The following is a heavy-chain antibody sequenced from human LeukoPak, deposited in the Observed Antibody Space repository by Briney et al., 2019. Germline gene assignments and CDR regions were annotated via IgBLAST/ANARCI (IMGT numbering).Heavy chain of an antibody. V-gene: IGHV5-51*01. D-gene: IGHD3-22*01. CDR2: IYPGDSDT. CDR3: ARSRYDSSGYHFQH. CDR1: GYSFTSYW. J-gene: IGHJ1*01. Sequence: GESLQISCKGSGYSFTSYWIGWVRQMPGKGLEWMGIIYPGDSDTRYSPSFQGQVTISADKSISTAYLQWSSLKASDTAVYYCARSRYDSSGYHFQHWGQGTLDTVSS.